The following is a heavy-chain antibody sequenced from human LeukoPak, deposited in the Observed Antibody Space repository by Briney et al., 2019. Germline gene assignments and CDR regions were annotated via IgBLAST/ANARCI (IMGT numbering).Heavy chain of an antibody. V-gene: IGHV3-7*01. D-gene: IGHD3-10*01. J-gene: IGHJ4*02. CDR2: INQDGSEE. CDR1: GFTFTTYW. Sequence: AGGSLRLSCAASGFTFTTYWMTWVRQAPGKGLEWVANINQDGSEEYFVDSVKGRFTISRDNAKNSLYLQMNSLRVEDTAVYYCARVAKYYYGSETYYFFEHWGQGTPVTASS. CDR3: ARVAKYYYGSETYYFFEH.